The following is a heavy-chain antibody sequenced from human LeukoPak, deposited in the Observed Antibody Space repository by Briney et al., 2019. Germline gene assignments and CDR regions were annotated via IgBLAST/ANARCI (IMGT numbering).Heavy chain of an antibody. Sequence: SQTLSLTCTVSGGSISSGSYYRSWLRQPAGKGLEWIGRIYTSGSTNYNPSLKSRVTISVDTSKNQFSLKLSSVTAADTAVYYCARVYYDSSGYLILDYWGQGTLVTVSS. CDR3: ARVYYDSSGYLILDY. CDR1: GGSISSGSYY. CDR2: IYTSGST. D-gene: IGHD3-22*01. J-gene: IGHJ4*02. V-gene: IGHV4-61*02.